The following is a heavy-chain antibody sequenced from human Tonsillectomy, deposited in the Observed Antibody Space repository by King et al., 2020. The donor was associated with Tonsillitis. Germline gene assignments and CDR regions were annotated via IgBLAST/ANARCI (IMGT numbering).Heavy chain of an antibody. D-gene: IGHD3-10*01. CDR1: GGSITSSNYY. CDR2: IYYSGST. Sequence: LQLQESGPGLVKPSETLSLTCTVSGGSITSSNYYWVWIRQPPGKGLEWIGNIYYSGSTYYNPSLKSRVRISVDTSKNQFSLKLNSVTAADTAMYYCARLIGGVLYFGELPSRADFDYWGQGTLVTVSS. V-gene: IGHV4-39*07. J-gene: IGHJ4*02. CDR3: ARLIGGVLYFGELPSRADFDY.